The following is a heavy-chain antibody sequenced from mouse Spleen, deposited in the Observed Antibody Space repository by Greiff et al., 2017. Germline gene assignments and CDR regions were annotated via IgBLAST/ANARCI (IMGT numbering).Heavy chain of an antibody. CDR3: ARDASYGDYGAMDY. CDR2: SRNKANDYTT. J-gene: IGHJ4*01. D-gene: IGHD2-13*01. Sequence: EVKVVESGGGLVQSGRSLRLSCATSGFTFSDFYMEWVRQAPGKGLEWIAASRNKANDYTTEYSASVKGRFIVSRDTSQSILYLQMNALRAEDTAMYYCARDASYGDYGAMDYWGQGTSVTVSS. V-gene: IGHV7-1*01. CDR1: GFTFSDFY.